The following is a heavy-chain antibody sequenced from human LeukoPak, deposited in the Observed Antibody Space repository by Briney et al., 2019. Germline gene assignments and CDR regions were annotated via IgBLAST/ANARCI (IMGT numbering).Heavy chain of an antibody. CDR3: ARRKPGYYYGMDV. Sequence: SETLSLTCAVYGGSFSGYYWSWIRQPPGKGLEWIGEINHSGSTNYNPSLKSRVTISVDTSKNQFSLKLSSVTAADTAVYYCARRKPGYYYGMDVWGQGTTVTVSS. CDR1: GGSFSGYY. CDR2: INHSGST. J-gene: IGHJ6*02. V-gene: IGHV4-34*01. D-gene: IGHD1-14*01.